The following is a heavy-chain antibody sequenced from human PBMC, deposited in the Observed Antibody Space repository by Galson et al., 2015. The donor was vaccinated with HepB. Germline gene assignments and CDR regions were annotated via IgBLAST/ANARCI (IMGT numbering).Heavy chain of an antibody. CDR3: ARGDSSGYSFDY. CDR1: GGSVSSGSHY. V-gene: IGHV4-61*01. Sequence: LSLTCTVSGGSVSSGSHYWSWIRQPPGKGLECIGYIYYSGSTNYNPSLKSRVTLSVDTSKNQFSLKVSSVTAADTAVYYCARGDSSGYSFDYWGQGTLVTVSS. J-gene: IGHJ4*02. CDR2: IYYSGST. D-gene: IGHD3-22*01.